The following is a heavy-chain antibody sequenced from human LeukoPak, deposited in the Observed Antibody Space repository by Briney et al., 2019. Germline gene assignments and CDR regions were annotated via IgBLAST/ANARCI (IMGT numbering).Heavy chain of an antibody. CDR3: ARDGLLWFGESFDY. D-gene: IGHD3-10*01. CDR2: ISYDGSNK. CDR1: GFTFSSYA. Sequence: PGRSLRLSCAASGFTFSSYAMHWVRQAPGKGLEWVAVISYDGSNKYYADSVKGRFTISRDNSKNTLYLQMNSLRAEDTAVYYCARDGLLWFGESFDYWGQGTLVTVSS. V-gene: IGHV3-30-3*01. J-gene: IGHJ4*02.